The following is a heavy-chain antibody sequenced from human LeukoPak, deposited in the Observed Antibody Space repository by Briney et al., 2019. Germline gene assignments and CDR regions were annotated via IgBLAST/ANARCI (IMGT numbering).Heavy chain of an antibody. CDR1: GFTFSSYG. V-gene: IGHV3-30*02. J-gene: IGHJ4*02. Sequence: PGGSLRLSCAASGFTFSSYGMHWVRQAPGKGLEWVAFIRYDGSNKYYADSVKGRFTISRDNSKNTLYLQMNSLRAEDTAVYYCAKDNYPGDFWSGYHIFGVEYWGQGTLVTVSS. CDR3: AKDNYPGDFWSGYHIFGVEY. CDR2: IRYDGSNK. D-gene: IGHD3-3*01.